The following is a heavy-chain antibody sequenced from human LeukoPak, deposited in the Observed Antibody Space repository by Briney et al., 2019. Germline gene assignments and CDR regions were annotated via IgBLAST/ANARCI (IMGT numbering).Heavy chain of an antibody. V-gene: IGHV5-51*01. J-gene: IGHJ4*02. Sequence: GASLKISCQGSGYSFNNYWIGWVRQLPGQGLEWMGNIYPADSDTRYSPSFQGQVTISVDKSISTAYLQWSSLKASDTAMYYCARRRGDGYNSPFDYWGQGTLVTVPS. CDR3: ARRRGDGYNSPFDY. CDR2: IYPADSDT. D-gene: IGHD5-24*01. CDR1: GYSFNNYW.